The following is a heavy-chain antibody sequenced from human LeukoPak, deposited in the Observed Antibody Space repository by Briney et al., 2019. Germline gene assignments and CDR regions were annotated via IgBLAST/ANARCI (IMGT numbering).Heavy chain of an antibody. CDR1: GYTFTSYG. CDR3: ASGYSGSYGDAFDI. CDR2: ISAYNGNT. V-gene: IGHV1-18*01. Sequence: ASVKVSCKASGYTFTSYGISWVRQAPGQGLEWMGWISAYNGNTNYAQKFQGRVTMTRDTSISTAYMELSRLRSDDTAVYYCASGYSGSYGDAFDIWGQGTMVTVSS. D-gene: IGHD1-26*01. J-gene: IGHJ3*02.